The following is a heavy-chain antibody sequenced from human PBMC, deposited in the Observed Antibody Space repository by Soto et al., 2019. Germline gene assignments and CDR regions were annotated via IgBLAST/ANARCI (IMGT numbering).Heavy chain of an antibody. Sequence: SETLSLTCAVSGGSISSGGYSWSWFRQPPGKGLEWIGYIYHSGSTYYNPSLKSRVTISVDRSKNQFSLKLSSVTAADTAVYYCARGAPVFIQHWGQATLVTVSS. V-gene: IGHV4-30-2*01. CDR2: IYHSGST. CDR1: GGSISSGGYS. D-gene: IGHD3-10*01. CDR3: ARGAPVFIQH. J-gene: IGHJ1*01.